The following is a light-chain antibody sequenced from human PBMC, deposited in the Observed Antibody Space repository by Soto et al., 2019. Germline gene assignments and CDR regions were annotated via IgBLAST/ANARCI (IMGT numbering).Light chain of an antibody. V-gene: IGLV2-23*01. Sequence: QSVLTQPASVSGSPGQSITISCTGTSSDVGSYNLVSWYQQHPGKAPKLMIYEGSKRPSGVSNRFSGSKSGNTASLTISGLQAEDEADYYCCSYAGSSNVVFGGGTKRTVL. CDR1: SSDVGSYNL. CDR3: CSYAGSSNVV. J-gene: IGLJ2*01. CDR2: EGS.